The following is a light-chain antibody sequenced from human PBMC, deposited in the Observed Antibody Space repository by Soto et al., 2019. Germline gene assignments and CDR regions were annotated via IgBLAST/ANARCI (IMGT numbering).Light chain of an antibody. V-gene: IGLV2-14*01. CDR3: SSYTSSCGV. CDR1: SSDVGGYNY. CDR2: DVS. J-gene: IGLJ1*01. Sequence: QSALTQPASVSGSPGQSITISCTGTSSDVGGYNYVSWYQQHPGKAPKLMIYDVSNRPSGVSNRFSGSKSGNTASLTISGLQAEDEADYYCSSYTSSCGVFGTGTKVTVL.